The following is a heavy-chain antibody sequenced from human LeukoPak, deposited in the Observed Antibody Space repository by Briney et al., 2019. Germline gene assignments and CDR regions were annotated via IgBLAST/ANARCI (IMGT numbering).Heavy chain of an antibody. V-gene: IGHV3-20*04. CDR3: ARTFYDISTGYYPTGYMDV. J-gene: IGHJ6*03. Sequence: GGSLRLSCAASGFTSSSYGMHWVRQAPGKGLEWVSGINWNGGSTGYADSVKGRFTISRDNAKNSLYLQMNSLRAEDTAVYYCARTFYDISTGYYPTGYMDVWGKGTTVTVSS. CDR1: GFTSSSYG. D-gene: IGHD3-9*01. CDR2: INWNGGST.